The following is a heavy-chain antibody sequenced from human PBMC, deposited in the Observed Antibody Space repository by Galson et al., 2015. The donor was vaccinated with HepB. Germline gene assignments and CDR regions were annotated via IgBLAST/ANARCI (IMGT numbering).Heavy chain of an antibody. CDR2: INSDGSST. V-gene: IGHV3-74*03. D-gene: IGHD3-10*01. J-gene: IGHJ4*02. CDR1: GFTFSSYW. Sequence: SLRLSCAASGFTFSSYWMHWVRQAPGKGLVWVSRINSDGSSTTYADSVKGRFTISRDNAKNMLCLQMNSLRAEDTAVYYCARSPGGGFDYWGQGTLVTVSS. CDR3: ARSPGGGFDY.